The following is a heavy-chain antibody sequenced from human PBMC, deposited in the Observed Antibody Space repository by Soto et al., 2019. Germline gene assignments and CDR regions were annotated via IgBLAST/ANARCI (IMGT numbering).Heavy chain of an antibody. CDR3: AKGAEYRSSWPRFHY. D-gene: IGHD6-13*01. CDR2: ISGTAGIT. CDR1: GFTFSSYA. Sequence: GGSLRLSCAASGFTFSSYAMSCVRQAPWKGLEWVSAISGTAGITYYADSVKGRFTISRDNSKHTLYREMNSLRAQDTAVDYCAKGAEYRSSWPRFHYWGQATLVTVSS. V-gene: IGHV3-23*01. J-gene: IGHJ4*02.